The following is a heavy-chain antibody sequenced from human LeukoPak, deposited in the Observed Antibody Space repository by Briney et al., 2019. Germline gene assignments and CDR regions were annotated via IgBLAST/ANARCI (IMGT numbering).Heavy chain of an antibody. D-gene: IGHD1-26*01. V-gene: IGHV1-8*01. CDR2: MNANSSNK. CDR3: ATYRLLGDWFDY. J-gene: IGHJ5*01. CDR1: GYTFTSYD. Sequence: ASVSVSCKASGYTFTSYDINGVPHAPAQGRECIGWMNANSSNKGYAQMFQGRVIITGNTSISTAYMEQSSLRSEDTALYYSATYRLLGDWFDYWGQGTLVTVSS.